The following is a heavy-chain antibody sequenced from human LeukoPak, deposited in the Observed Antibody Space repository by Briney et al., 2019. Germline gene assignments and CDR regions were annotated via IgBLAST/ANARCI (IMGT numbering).Heavy chain of an antibody. CDR3: AREGILLWFGESRYYFDY. CDR1: GFTFSSYS. V-gene: IGHV3-21*01. CDR2: ISSSSSHI. D-gene: IGHD3-10*01. J-gene: IGHJ4*02. Sequence: GGSLRLSCAASGFTFSSYSMNWVRQAPGKGLEWVSSISSSSSHIYYADSVKGRFTISRDNAKNSLYLQMNSLRAEDTAVYYCAREGILLWFGESRYYFDYWGQGTLVTVSS.